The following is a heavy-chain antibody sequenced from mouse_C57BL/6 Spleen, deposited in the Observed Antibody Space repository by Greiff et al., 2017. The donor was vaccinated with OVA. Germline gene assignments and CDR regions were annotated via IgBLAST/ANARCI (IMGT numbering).Heavy chain of an antibody. J-gene: IGHJ3*01. V-gene: IGHV3-6*01. D-gene: IGHD2-3*01. Sequence: EVKLMESGPGLVKPSQSLSLTCSVTGYSITSGYYWNWIRQFPGNQLEWMGYISYDGSNNYNPSLKNRISITRDTSKNQFFLKLNSVTTEDTATYYCARDLDTTAYWGQGTLVTVSA. CDR2: ISYDGSN. CDR3: ARDLDTTAY. CDR1: GYSITSGYY.